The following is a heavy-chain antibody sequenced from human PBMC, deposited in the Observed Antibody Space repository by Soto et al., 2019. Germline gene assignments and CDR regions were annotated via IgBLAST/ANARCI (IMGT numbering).Heavy chain of an antibody. Sequence: EVQLLESGGGLVQPGGSLRLSCAASGFTFSSYAMSWVRQAPGKGLEWVSAISGSGGSTYYADSVKGRFTISRDNSKNTLYMQMNSLRAEDTAVYYCAINYDSSGYYRYNWFDPWGQGTLVTVSS. D-gene: IGHD3-22*01. CDR3: AINYDSSGYYRYNWFDP. J-gene: IGHJ5*02. CDR1: GFTFSSYA. V-gene: IGHV3-23*01. CDR2: ISGSGGST.